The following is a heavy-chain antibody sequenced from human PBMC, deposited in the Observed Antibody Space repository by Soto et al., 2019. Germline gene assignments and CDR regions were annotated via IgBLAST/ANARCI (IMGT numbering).Heavy chain of an antibody. D-gene: IGHD2-21*01. V-gene: IGHV1-2*04. Sequence: GGSVNVYCKGAGYTVTGYYMNWVRQSPGQGLEWMGWINPNSGGTNYAQKFQGWVTMTRDTSVSTAYMELSRLRSDDTAVYYCARSDWAYALGKYWGQGTLVTVSS. CDR3: ARSDWAYALGKY. J-gene: IGHJ4*02. CDR2: INPNSGGT. CDR1: GYTVTGYY.